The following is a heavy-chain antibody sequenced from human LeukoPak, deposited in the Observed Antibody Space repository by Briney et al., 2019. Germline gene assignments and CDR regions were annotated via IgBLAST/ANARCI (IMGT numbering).Heavy chain of an antibody. CDR1: GYTFTSYA. J-gene: IGHJ3*02. V-gene: IGHV1-3*01. CDR2: INAGNGNT. D-gene: IGHD6-19*01. CDR3: ARGLSGWPNAFDI. Sequence: ASVKVSCKASGYTFTSYAMHWVRQAPGQRLEWMGWINAGNGNTKYSQKFQGRVTITRDTSASTAYMELSSLRSEDTAVYYCARGLSGWPNAFDIWGQGTMVTVSS.